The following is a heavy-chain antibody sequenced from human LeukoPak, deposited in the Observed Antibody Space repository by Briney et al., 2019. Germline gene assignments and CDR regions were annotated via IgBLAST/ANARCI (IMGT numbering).Heavy chain of an antibody. CDR1: GYTFTDYY. Sequence: ATVKISCKASGYTFTDYYMHWVHQAPGKGLEWVGRVDPEDGETIYAENFQGRVTITADMSTDTAYMELSSLRSEDTAVYYCAISPSPRDGVRHYWGQGTLVTVSS. CDR2: VDPEDGET. V-gene: IGHV1-69-2*01. D-gene: IGHD5-24*01. CDR3: AISPSPRDGVRHY. J-gene: IGHJ4*02.